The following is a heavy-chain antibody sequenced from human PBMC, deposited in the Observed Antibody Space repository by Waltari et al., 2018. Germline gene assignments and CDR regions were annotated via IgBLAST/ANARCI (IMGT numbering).Heavy chain of an antibody. CDR3: ARDRGKGLYLDT. CDR1: GDSMISTHW. J-gene: IGHJ4*02. D-gene: IGHD2-15*01. Sequence: QLQESGPGLVKPSGTLSLICAVPGDSMISTHWWSWVRQPPGKGLEWRGQVHGSGKTNYNPSFASRVTVSLDTSTYHIALKVTSATAADTALYYCARDRGKGLYLDTWGRGILVTVSP. V-gene: IGHV4-4*02. CDR2: VHGSGKT.